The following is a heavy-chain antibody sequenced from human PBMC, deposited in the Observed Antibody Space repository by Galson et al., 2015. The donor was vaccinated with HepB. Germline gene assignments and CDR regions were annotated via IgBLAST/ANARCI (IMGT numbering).Heavy chain of an antibody. V-gene: IGHV3-30*04. CDR1: GFTFSGYT. CDR3: ARDPLWFGELSSGRWFDP. J-gene: IGHJ5*02. CDR2: ISYDGVNK. Sequence: SLRLSCAASGFTFSGYTLHWVRQAPGKGLEWVAVISYDGVNKYYADSVKGRFTISRDNSKSTLYLQMNSLRAEDTAVYFCARDPLWFGELSSGRWFDPWGQGTLVTVSS. D-gene: IGHD3-10*01.